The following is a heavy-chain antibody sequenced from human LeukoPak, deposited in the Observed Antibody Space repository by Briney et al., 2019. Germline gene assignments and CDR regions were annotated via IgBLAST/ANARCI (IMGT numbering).Heavy chain of an antibody. D-gene: IGHD3-3*01. J-gene: IGHJ4*02. V-gene: IGHV3-43*02. Sequence: GGSLRLSCAASGFTFDDYAMHWVRQAPGKCLEWVSLISGDGTSTYYADSVEGRFTITRDNSKNSLYLQVNSLTTEDTALYYCAKDMGPLGTIWLDYWGQGTLVTVSS. CDR1: GFTFDDYA. CDR3: AKDMGPLGTIWLDY. CDR2: ISGDGTST.